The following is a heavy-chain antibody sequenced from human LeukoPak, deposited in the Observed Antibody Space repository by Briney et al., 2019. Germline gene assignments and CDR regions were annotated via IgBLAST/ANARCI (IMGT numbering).Heavy chain of an antibody. Sequence: GGSLRLSCAASGFTFSSYAMSWVRQAPGKGLEWVSAISGTGDSTYYGDSVKGRFTISRDNSKNTLYLQMNSLRAEDTAVYYCARNRLSVTDYWGQGTLVTVSS. CDR2: ISGTGDST. D-gene: IGHD2/OR15-2a*01. J-gene: IGHJ4*02. CDR3: ARNRLSVTDY. V-gene: IGHV3-23*01. CDR1: GFTFSSYA.